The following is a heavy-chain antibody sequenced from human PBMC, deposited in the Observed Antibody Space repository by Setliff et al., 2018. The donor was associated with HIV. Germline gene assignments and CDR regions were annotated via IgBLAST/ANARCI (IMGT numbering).Heavy chain of an antibody. D-gene: IGHD3-3*01. Sequence: SETLSLTCTVSGGSISSGSYYWSWIRQPAGKGLEWIGHIYTSGSNNYNPSLKSRVTISVDTSKNQFSLKLSTVTAADTAVYYCARARTIGVSAVFFDPWGQGIPVTVSS. CDR3: ARARTIGVSAVFFDP. CDR2: IYTSGSN. CDR1: GGSISSGSYY. J-gene: IGHJ5*02. V-gene: IGHV4-61*09.